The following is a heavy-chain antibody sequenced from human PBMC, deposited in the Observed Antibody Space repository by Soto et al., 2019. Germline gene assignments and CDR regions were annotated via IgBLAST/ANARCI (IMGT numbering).Heavy chain of an antibody. V-gene: IGHV4-59*01. CDR1: GGSISSYY. J-gene: IGHJ4*02. D-gene: IGHD3-10*01. Sequence: SETLSLTCTVSGGSISSYYWSWIRQPPGKGLEWIGYIYYSGSTNYNPSLKSRVTISVDTSKNQFSLKLSSVTAADTAVYYCAREGGDGSGHFDYWGQGTLVTVSS. CDR2: IYYSGST. CDR3: AREGGDGSGHFDY.